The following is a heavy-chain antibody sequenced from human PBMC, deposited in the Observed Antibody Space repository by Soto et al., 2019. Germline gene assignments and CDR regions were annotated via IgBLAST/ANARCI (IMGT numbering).Heavy chain of an antibody. Sequence: SETLSLTCTVSGGSISSYYWSWIRQPPGKGLEWIGYIYYSGSTNYNPSLKSRVTISVDTSKNQFSLKLSSVTAADTAVYYCARTDYYDSSGYYNYWGQGTLVTVSS. D-gene: IGHD3-22*01. CDR3: ARTDYYDSSGYYNY. J-gene: IGHJ4*02. CDR2: IYYSGST. V-gene: IGHV4-59*01. CDR1: GGSISSYY.